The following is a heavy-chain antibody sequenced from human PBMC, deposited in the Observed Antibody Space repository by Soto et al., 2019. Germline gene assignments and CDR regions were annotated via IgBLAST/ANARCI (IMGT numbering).Heavy chain of an antibody. CDR1: GGSISSSSYY. CDR2: IYYSGST. V-gene: IGHV4-39*01. CDR3: AVAGLFQFDE. D-gene: IGHD6-19*01. Sequence: KPSETLSLTCTVSGGSISSSSYYWGWIRQPPGKGLEWIGSIYYSGSTYYNPSLKSRVTISLDTSKNQFSLKLSSVTAADTAVYYCAVAGLFQFDEWGQGTLVTVSS. J-gene: IGHJ4*02.